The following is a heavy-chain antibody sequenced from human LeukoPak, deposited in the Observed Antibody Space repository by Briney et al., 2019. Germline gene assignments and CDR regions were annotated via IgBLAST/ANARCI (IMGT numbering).Heavy chain of an antibody. CDR2: ISGSGGST. D-gene: IGHD3-22*01. J-gene: IGHJ5*02. CDR3: AKSHDSSGYYSNWFDP. CDR1: GFTFSSYA. V-gene: IGHV3-23*01. Sequence: GGSLRLSCAASGFTFSSYAMSWVRQAPGKELEWVSAISGSGGSTYYADSVKGRFTISRDNSKNTLYLQMNSLRAEDTAVYYCAKSHDSSGYYSNWFDPWGQGTLVTVSS.